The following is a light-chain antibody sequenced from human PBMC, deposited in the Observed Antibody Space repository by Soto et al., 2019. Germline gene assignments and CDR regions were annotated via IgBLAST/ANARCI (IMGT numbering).Light chain of an antibody. CDR1: QSINNNY. Sequence: EILLTQSPGTLSLSPGERATLSCRASQSINNNYLAWYQQKRGQAPRLLIYGASSRATGIPDRFSGSGSGTDFTLTISRLEPEDFAVYYCQQYDGSPRTFGQGTKVEIK. CDR2: GAS. J-gene: IGKJ1*01. CDR3: QQYDGSPRT. V-gene: IGKV3-20*01.